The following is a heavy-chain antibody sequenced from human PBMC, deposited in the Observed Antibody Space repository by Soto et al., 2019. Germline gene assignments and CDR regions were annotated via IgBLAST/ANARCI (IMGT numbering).Heavy chain of an antibody. D-gene: IGHD5-12*01. V-gene: IGHV1-18*01. CDR1: GYTFTSYG. J-gene: IGHJ5*02. Sequence: ASVKVSCKASGYTFTSYGISWVRQAPGQGLEWMGWISAYNGNTNYAQKLQGRVTMTTDTSTSTAYMELRSLRSDETAVYYCARVDGPMRGGYDSSWLDWFDPWGQGTLVTVSS. CDR3: ARVDGPMRGGYDSSWLDWFDP. CDR2: ISAYNGNT.